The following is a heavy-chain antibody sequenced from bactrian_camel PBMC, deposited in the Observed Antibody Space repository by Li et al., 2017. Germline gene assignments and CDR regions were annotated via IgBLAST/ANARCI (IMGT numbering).Heavy chain of an antibody. CDR1: TSTYEYTC. J-gene: IGHJ6*01. CDR3: AAETHYCYIGADFSY. CDR2: IDSDGRT. V-gene: IGHV3S53*01. D-gene: IGHD3*01. Sequence: QLVESGGGSVQAGGSLRLSCAASTSTYEYTCMGWFRQGAGKERERVADIDSDGRTSYADSVKGRFTLSKDSAKNILYLQMSSLKPEDTAMYYCAAETHYCYIGADFSYYGQGTQVTVS.